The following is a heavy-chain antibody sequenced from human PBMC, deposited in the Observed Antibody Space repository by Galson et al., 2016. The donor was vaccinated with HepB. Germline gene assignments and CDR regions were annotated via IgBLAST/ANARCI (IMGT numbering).Heavy chain of an antibody. J-gene: IGHJ4*02. D-gene: IGHD3-10*01. CDR1: GYGFANYW. CDR3: ARRDSYSGLGSYLFDS. V-gene: IGHV5-51*01. Sequence: QSGAEVKKPGESLKISCKGSGYGFANYWIGWVRQMPGKGLEWMGIIYPGDSDTRYGPSFEGQVTISVDKSISTAYLQWSSLKASDTAIYYCARRDSYSGLGSYLFDSWGQGALVTVSS. CDR2: IYPGDSDT.